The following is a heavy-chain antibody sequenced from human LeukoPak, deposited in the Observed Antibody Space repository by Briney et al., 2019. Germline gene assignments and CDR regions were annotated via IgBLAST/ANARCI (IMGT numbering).Heavy chain of an antibody. D-gene: IGHD2-15*01. CDR3: AKVGCSGGSCYSGVRSYYYYGLDA. V-gene: IGHV3-23*01. Sequence: GGSLRLSCAASGFTFSSYAMSWVRQAPGEGLEWVSAISGSGGSTYYADSVKGRFTISRDNSKNTLYLQMNSLRAEDTAVYYCAKVGCSGGSCYSGVRSYYYYGLDAWGQGTTVTVSS. CDR1: GFTFSSYA. CDR2: ISGSGGST. J-gene: IGHJ6*02.